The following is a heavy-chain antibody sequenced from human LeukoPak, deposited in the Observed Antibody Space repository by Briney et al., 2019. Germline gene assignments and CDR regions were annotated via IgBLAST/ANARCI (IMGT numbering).Heavy chain of an antibody. D-gene: IGHD6-13*01. CDR3: ATSFGPVIAAAGTGAD. CDR2: ISSSGSTT. J-gene: IGHJ4*02. CDR1: GFTFSSYE. V-gene: IGHV3-48*03. Sequence: AGGSLRLSCAASGFTFSSYEMNWVRQAPGKGLEWVSYISSSGSTTYYADSVKGRFTISRDNSKNTLYLQMNSLRAEDTAVCYCATSFGPVIAAAGTGADWGQGTLVTVSS.